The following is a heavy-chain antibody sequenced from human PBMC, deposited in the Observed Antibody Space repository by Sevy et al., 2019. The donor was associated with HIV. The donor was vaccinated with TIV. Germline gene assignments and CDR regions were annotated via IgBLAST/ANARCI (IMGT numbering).Heavy chain of an antibody. V-gene: IGHV3-11*01. CDR1: GFTFNDYN. CDR2: ISTSTSTTTI. Sequence: GGSLRLSCAASGFTFNDYNLSWIRQAPGKGLEWVSYISTSTSTTTIYYADSVKGQFTISRDNAKNSIYLQMNSLRVDDTAVYYCARAAGWFDAWGQGTLVTVSS. J-gene: IGHJ5*02. CDR3: ARAAGWFDA.